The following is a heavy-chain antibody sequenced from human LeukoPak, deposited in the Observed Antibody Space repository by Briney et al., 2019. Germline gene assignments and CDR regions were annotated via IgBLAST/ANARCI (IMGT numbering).Heavy chain of an antibody. D-gene: IGHD3-9*01. Sequence: QPGRSLRLSCAASGLTFSSYGMNWVRQAPGKGLEWVAVISYDGSDKYYADSVKGRFTISRDNSKNTLYLQMNSLRAEDTAVYYCAKGRLRYFDWSAFDIWGQGTMVTVSS. J-gene: IGHJ3*02. V-gene: IGHV3-30*18. CDR2: ISYDGSDK. CDR1: GLTFSSYG. CDR3: AKGRLRYFDWSAFDI.